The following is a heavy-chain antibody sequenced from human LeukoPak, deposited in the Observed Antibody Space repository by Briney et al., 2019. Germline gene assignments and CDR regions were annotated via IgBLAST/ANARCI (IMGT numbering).Heavy chain of an antibody. J-gene: IGHJ5*02. Sequence: PGRSLRLSCAASGFTFSSYGMHWVRQAPGKGLEWGAVISYDGSNKYYADSVKGRFTISRDNSKNTLYLQMNSLRAEDTAVYYCAKDLRPSPSPVLYDWFDPWGQGTLVTVSS. CDR1: GFTFSSYG. CDR2: ISYDGSNK. V-gene: IGHV3-30*18. D-gene: IGHD2/OR15-2a*01. CDR3: AKDLRPSPSPVLYDWFDP.